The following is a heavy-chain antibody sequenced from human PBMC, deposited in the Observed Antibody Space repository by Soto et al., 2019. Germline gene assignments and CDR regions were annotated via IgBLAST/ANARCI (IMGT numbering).Heavy chain of an antibody. CDR3: ARNIVVVPAAFSYYYYYYMDV. J-gene: IGHJ6*03. Sequence: QVPLVQSGAEVKKPGASVKVSCKASGYTFTSYGISWVRQAPGQGLEWMGWISAYNGNTNYAQKLQGRVTMTTDTSTSTAYMELRSLRSDDTAVYYCARNIVVVPAAFSYYYYYYMDVWGKGTTVTVSS. CDR2: ISAYNGNT. CDR1: GYTFTSYG. V-gene: IGHV1-18*01. D-gene: IGHD2-2*01.